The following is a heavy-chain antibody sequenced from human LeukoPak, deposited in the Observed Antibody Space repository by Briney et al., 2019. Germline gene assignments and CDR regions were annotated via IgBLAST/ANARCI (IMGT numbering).Heavy chain of an antibody. CDR3: ATARYCSSTSCLTEYPFGDY. Sequence: GGSLRLSCAASGFTFSSYAMSWVRQAPGKGLEWVSAISGSGGSTYYADSVKGRFTISRDNSKNTLYLQMNSLRAENTAVYYCATARYCSSTSCLTEYPFGDYWGQGTLVTVSS. D-gene: IGHD2-2*01. J-gene: IGHJ4*02. V-gene: IGHV3-23*01. CDR2: ISGSGGST. CDR1: GFTFSSYA.